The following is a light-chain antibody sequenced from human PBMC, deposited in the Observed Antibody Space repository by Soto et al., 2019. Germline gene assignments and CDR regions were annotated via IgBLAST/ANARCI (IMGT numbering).Light chain of an antibody. CDR3: QHYGNSPET. CDR2: GAS. V-gene: IGKV3-20*01. CDR1: QSLSNNIY. Sequence: SCRASQSLSNNIYLAWYQQKPGQAPRLLFYGASSRATGIPSRFSGSGSGTDFTLTISRLQPDDFAVYYCQHYGNSPETFGQGTKVDIK. J-gene: IGKJ1*01.